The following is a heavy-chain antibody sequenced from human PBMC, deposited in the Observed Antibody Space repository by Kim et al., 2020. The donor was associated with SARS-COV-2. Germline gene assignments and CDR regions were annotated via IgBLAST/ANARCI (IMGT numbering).Heavy chain of an antibody. CDR3: ARDRGYGDDTFDY. CDR2: VGAYNGDT. J-gene: IGHJ4*02. Sequence: ASVKVSCKASGYTFTSYGISWVRQAPGQGLEWLGWVGAYNGDTNYAQNLQGRVTLTTDTSTSTAFLELRSLRSDDTAVYVCARDRGYGDDTFDYWGQGTLVTVSS. D-gene: IGHD4-17*01. V-gene: IGHV1-18*01. CDR1: GYTFTSYG.